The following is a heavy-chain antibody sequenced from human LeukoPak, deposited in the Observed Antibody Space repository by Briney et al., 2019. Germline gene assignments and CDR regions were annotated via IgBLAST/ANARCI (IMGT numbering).Heavy chain of an antibody. V-gene: IGHV1-3*01. CDR2: INAGNGNT. Sequence: GASVKVSCKASGYTFTSYAMHWVRQAPGQSLEWMGWINAGNGNTKYSQKFQGRVTITRDTSASTAYMELSSLRSEDTAVYYCARDEQAAGRYYMDVWGKGTTVTVSS. CDR3: ARDEQAAGRYYMDV. D-gene: IGHD6-13*01. CDR1: GYTFTSYA. J-gene: IGHJ6*03.